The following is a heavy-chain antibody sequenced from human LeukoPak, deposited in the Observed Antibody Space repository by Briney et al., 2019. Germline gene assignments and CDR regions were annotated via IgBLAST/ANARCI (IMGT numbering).Heavy chain of an antibody. Sequence: SHTLSLTCSFSGYSVSSHTAAWNWIRQSPSRGLEWLGRTYYRSKWYYDYAVSLKSRITIYPDTSKHQFSLQLNSVTPEDTAVYYCATSTPSDWYPFDYWGQGTLVTVSS. CDR2: TYYRSKWYY. CDR3: ATSTPSDWYPFDY. CDR1: GYSVSSHTAA. D-gene: IGHD6-19*01. J-gene: IGHJ4*02. V-gene: IGHV6-1*01.